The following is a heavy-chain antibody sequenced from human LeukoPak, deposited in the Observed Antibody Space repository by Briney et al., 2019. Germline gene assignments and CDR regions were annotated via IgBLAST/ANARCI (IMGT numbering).Heavy chain of an antibody. V-gene: IGHV1-18*01. J-gene: IGHJ4*02. CDR1: GGTFSSYA. CDR2: IGAYNGNT. CDR3: ARAVCSGGSCYSKYSPLYFDY. Sequence: ASVKVSCKASGGTFSSYAISWVRQAPGQGLEWMGWIGAYNGNTNYAQKLQGRVTMTTDTSTSTAYMELRSLRSDDTAVYYCARAVCSGGSCYSKYSPLYFDYWGQGTLVTVSS. D-gene: IGHD2-15*01.